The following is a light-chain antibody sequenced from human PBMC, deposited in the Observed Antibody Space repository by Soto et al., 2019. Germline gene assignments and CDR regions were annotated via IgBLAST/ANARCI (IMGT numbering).Light chain of an antibody. CDR3: QQYGSSPRLT. CDR1: QSVSSSY. Sequence: EIVLTQSPGTLSLSPGERATLSCRASQSVSSSYLAWYQQKPGQAPRLLIYGASSRATGIPDRFSGSGSGTDFTLTISRLEPEDFAVYYCQQYGSSPRLTFGGXXKV. V-gene: IGKV3-20*01. J-gene: IGKJ4*01. CDR2: GAS.